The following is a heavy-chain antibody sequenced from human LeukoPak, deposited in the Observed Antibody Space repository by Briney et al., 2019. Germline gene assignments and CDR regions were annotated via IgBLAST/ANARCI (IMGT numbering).Heavy chain of an antibody. D-gene: IGHD4-17*01. CDR2: FGNSGTI. V-gene: IGHV3-48*01. J-gene: IGHJ4*02. Sequence: GGSLRLSCAASGFTFSTYDMHWVRQAPGEGLEWVSYFGNSGTIYYADSVKGRFTISRDDAKNSLYLQTNSLRVEDTAVYYCAGYGDYPYWGRGTLVSVSS. CDR3: AGYGDYPY. CDR1: GFTFSTYD.